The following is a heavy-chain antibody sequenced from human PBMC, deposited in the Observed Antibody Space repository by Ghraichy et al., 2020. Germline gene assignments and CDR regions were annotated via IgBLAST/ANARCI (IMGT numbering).Heavy chain of an antibody. CDR1: GYTFTSYA. CDR3: ARDHYYPDYYYYYGMDV. J-gene: IGHJ6*02. CDR2: INAGNGNT. D-gene: IGHD3-10*01. V-gene: IGHV1-3*01. Sequence: ASVKVSCKASGYTFTSYAMHWVRQAPGQRLEWMGWINAGNGNTKYSQKFQGRVTITRDTSASTAYMELSSLRSEDTAVYYCARDHYYPDYYYYYGMDVWGQGTTVTVSS.